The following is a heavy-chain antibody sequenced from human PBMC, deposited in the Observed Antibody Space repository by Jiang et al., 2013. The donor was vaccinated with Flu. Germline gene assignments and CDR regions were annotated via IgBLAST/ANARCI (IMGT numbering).Heavy chain of an antibody. J-gene: IGHJ4*02. Sequence: RLSCAASGFTFSIYAMSRVRQAPGKGLEWVSTITSSGDRTYYADSVKGRFTISRDNSKNTLYLQMNSLRADDTAVYYCAKGMGAAIDYWGQGTLVTVSS. CDR2: ITSSGDRT. CDR1: GFTFSIYA. CDR3: AKGMGAAIDY. D-gene: IGHD5-18*01. V-gene: IGHV3-23*01.